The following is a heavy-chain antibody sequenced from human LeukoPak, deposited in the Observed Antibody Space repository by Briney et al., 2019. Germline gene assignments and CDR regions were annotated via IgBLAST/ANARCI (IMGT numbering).Heavy chain of an antibody. Sequence: ASVKVSCKASGYTFTSYYMHWVRQAPGQGLEWMGIINPSGGSTSYAQKFQGRVTMTRDTSTSTVYMELSSLRSEDTAVYYCNTDLNVYCSSTTCDFDYWGQATVVTVSS. V-gene: IGHV1-46*01. J-gene: IGHJ4*02. CDR2: INPSGGST. D-gene: IGHD2-2*01. CDR3: NTDLNVYCSSTTCDFDY. CDR1: GYTFTSYY.